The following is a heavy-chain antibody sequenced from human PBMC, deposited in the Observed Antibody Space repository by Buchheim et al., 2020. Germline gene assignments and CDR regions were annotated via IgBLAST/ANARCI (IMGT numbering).Heavy chain of an antibody. CDR3: ARNNWSDELYWYFDR. D-gene: IGHD1-1*01. J-gene: IGHJ2*01. V-gene: IGHV3-74*01. CDR1: GFTFSSYW. Sequence: EVQLVESGGGLVQPGGSLRLSCAASGFTFSSYWMHWVRQAPGKGLVWVSRINSDGSSTSYADSVKGRFITSRDNAKNTLYLQMNSLGAEDTAVYYEARNNWSDELYWYFDRWGRGTL. CDR2: INSDGSST.